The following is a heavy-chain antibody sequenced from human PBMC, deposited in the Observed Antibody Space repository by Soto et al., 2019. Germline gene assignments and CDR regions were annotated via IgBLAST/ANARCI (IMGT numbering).Heavy chain of an antibody. CDR1: GGTFSSYA. CDR3: ARDKDSGNVIKLLYSYGMDV. D-gene: IGHD5-12*01. V-gene: IGHV1-69*12. Sequence: QVQLVQSGAEVKKPGSSVKVSCKASGGTFSSYAISWVRQAPGQGLEWMGGIIPIFGTANYAQKFQGRVTITADESTSTAYMELSSLRSEATAVYYCARDKDSGNVIKLLYSYGMDVWGQGTTVTVSS. CDR2: IIPIFGTA. J-gene: IGHJ6*02.